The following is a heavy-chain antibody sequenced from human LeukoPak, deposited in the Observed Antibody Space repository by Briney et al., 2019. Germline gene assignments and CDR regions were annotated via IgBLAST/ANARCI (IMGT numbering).Heavy chain of an antibody. CDR2: IVGSSRT. CDR3: ARIGAGSSRDY. D-gene: IGHD6-13*01. Sequence: PGRCLRLSCAASGFTFRNFAMTWVREAPGKGLEWVSSIVGSSRTYYADSLKGRFTISRDNAKNSLYLQMNSLRAEDTAVYYCARIGAGSSRDYWGQGTLVTVAS. V-gene: IGHV3-69-1*01. J-gene: IGHJ4*02. CDR1: GFTFRNFA.